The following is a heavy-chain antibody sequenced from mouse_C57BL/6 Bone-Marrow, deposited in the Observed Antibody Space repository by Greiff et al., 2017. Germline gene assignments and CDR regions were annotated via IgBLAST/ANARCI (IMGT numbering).Heavy chain of an antibody. V-gene: IGHV14-2*01. CDR2: IDPEDGET. CDR3: ALITTVVALYWYFDV. J-gene: IGHJ1*03. Sequence: EVKLVESGAELVKPGASVKLSCTASGFNIKDYYMHWVKQRTEQGLEWIGRIDPEDGETKYAPKFQGKATITADTSSNTAYLQLSSLTSEDTAVYYCALITTVVALYWYFDVWGTGTTVTVSS. D-gene: IGHD1-1*01. CDR1: GFNIKDYY.